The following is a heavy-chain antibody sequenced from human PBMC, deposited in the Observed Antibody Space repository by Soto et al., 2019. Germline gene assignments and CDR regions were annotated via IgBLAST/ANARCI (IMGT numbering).Heavy chain of an antibody. CDR3: ARVLRVLRYFDWSGEVYFDY. CDR1: GFTFSDYY. Sequence: PGGSLRLSCAASGFTFSDYYMSWIRQAPGKGLEWVSYISSSGSTIYYADSVKGRFTISRDNAKNSLYLQMNSLRAEDTAVYYCARVLRVLRYFDWSGEVYFDYWGQGTLVTVSS. J-gene: IGHJ4*02. D-gene: IGHD3-9*01. V-gene: IGHV3-11*01. CDR2: ISSSGSTI.